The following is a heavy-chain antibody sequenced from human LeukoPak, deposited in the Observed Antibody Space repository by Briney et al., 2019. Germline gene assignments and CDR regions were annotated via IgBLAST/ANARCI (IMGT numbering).Heavy chain of an antibody. CDR3: ARFRYSSSAFDY. CDR2: IKQDGSDK. V-gene: IGHV3-7*01. J-gene: IGHJ4*02. Sequence: GGSLRLSCAASGFTFSTEWTTCFRQAPGKGLEWVANIKQDGSDKYYVDSVKGRFTISRDNANNSLYLQMNSLRAEDTAVYYCARFRYSSSAFDYWGQRTLVTVSS. CDR1: GFTFSTEW. D-gene: IGHD6-6*01.